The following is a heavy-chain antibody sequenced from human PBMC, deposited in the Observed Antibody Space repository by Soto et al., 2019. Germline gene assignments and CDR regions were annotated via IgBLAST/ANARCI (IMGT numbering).Heavy chain of an antibody. CDR2: IFSNDER. CDR1: GFSLSNARMG. D-gene: IGHD1-7*01. J-gene: IGHJ5*02. Sequence: SGPTLVNPTETLTLTCTVSGFSLSNARMGVSWIRQPPGKALEWLAHIFSNDERSYSTSLKSRLTISKDTSKSQVVLTMTNMDPVDTATYYCARSRTTSIDWFDPWGQGTLVTV. CDR3: ARSRTTSIDWFDP. V-gene: IGHV2-26*01.